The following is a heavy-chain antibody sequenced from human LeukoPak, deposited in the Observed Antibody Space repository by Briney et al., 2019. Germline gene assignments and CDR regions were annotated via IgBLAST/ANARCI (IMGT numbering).Heavy chain of an antibody. J-gene: IGHJ4*02. CDR3: ARLGHQGFDY. CDR2: IYYSGST. D-gene: IGHD1-26*01. CDR1: GDSVSTYY. V-gene: IGHV4-59*08. Sequence: SETLSLTCTVSGDSVSTYYWNWIRQSPGEGLEWIGYIYYSGSTNCNPSLKSRVTISVDTSKDQLSLKLSSVTAADTAVYYCARLGHQGFDYWGQGTLVTVSS.